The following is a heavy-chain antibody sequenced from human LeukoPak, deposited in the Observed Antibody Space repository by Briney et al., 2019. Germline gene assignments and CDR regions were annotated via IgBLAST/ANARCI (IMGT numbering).Heavy chain of an antibody. CDR2: IYSGGST. D-gene: IGHD6-6*01. CDR3: ARDRGSSSDPWYFDY. Sequence: PGGSLRLSCAASGFTVSSNYMSWVRQAPGKGLEWVSVIYSGGSTYYADSVKGRFTISRHNSKNTLYLQMNSLRAEDTAVYYCARDRGSSSDPWYFDYWGQGTLVTVSS. V-gene: IGHV3-53*04. CDR1: GFTVSSNY. J-gene: IGHJ4*02.